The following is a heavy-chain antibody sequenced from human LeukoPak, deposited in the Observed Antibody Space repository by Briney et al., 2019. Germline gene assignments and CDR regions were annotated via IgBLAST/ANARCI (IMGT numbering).Heavy chain of an antibody. CDR2: ISAYNGNT. CDR1: GYTFTSYG. D-gene: IGHD2-15*01. J-gene: IGHJ4*02. Sequence: ASVKVSCKASGYTFTSYGISWLRQAPGQGLEWMGWISAYNGNTNYAQKLQGRVTMTTDTSTSTAYMELRSLRSDDTAVYYCARDLRAGVVVAAGYWGQGTLVTVSS. V-gene: IGHV1-18*01. CDR3: ARDLRAGVVVAAGY.